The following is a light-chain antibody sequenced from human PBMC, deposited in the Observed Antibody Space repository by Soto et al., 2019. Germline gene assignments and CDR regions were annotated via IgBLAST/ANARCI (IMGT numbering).Light chain of an antibody. V-gene: IGLV1-44*01. CDR2: SNY. J-gene: IGLJ2*01. CDR1: TSNIGRNT. Sequence: QSVLTQPPSASGTPGQRVTISCSGSTSNIGRNTVHWYQQLPGTAPKLLIYSNYQRPSGVPARFSGSKSGTSASLAISGLQSEDEADYYCAAWDDSLNGVVFGGGTKVTVL. CDR3: AAWDDSLNGVV.